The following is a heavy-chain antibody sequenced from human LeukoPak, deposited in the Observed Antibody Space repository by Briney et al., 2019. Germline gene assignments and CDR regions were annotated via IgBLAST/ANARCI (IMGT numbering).Heavy chain of an antibody. J-gene: IGHJ6*03. CDR3: ARRGYCSSTSCNTRHIYYYMDV. D-gene: IGHD2-2*02. V-gene: IGHV4-34*01. CDR2: INHSGST. CDR1: GGSFSGYY. Sequence: PSETLSLTCAVYGGSFSGYYWSWIRQPPGKGLEWIGEINHSGSTNYNPSLKSRVTISVDTSKNQFSLKLSPVTAADTAVYYCARRGYCSSTSCNTRHIYYYMDVWGKGTTVTVSS.